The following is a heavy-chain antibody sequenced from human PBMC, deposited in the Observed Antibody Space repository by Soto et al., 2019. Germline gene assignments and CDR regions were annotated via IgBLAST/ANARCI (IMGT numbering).Heavy chain of an antibody. Sequence: QIQLVQSGAEVKKPGASVKVSCKASGYSFTSYGISWVRQAPGQGLEWMGWISAYIGNTNYEQKCQGRVAMTTDTSTNTAYLELRTLRSDDAAVYYGARDPPITGSLRGTPLMAVWGQGTTVTVSS. J-gene: IGHJ6*02. CDR3: ARDPPITGSLRGTPLMAV. D-gene: IGHD1-20*01. CDR2: ISAYIGNT. V-gene: IGHV1-18*04. CDR1: GYSFTSYG.